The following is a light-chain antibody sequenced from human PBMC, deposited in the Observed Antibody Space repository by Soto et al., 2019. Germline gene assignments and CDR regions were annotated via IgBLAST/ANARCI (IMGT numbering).Light chain of an antibody. V-gene: IGKV2-24*01. J-gene: IGKJ2*01. CDR1: QSLVGSDGDTY. Sequence: IVMTQTPLSSRVILGQPPSISCRSTQSLVGSDGDTYLTSLQQRPGQPPRLLIYRNSARFLGAPDRFRGSGAGTDFTLEISRVEPEDVGIYYCMQAKDLPHTFGQGTKLEIE. CDR2: RNS. CDR3: MQAKDLPHT.